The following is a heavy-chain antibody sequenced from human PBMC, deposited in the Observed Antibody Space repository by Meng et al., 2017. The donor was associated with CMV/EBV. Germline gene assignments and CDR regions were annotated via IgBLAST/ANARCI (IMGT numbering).Heavy chain of an antibody. D-gene: IGHD2-2*02. CDR2: IYPGDSDT. V-gene: IGHV5-51*01. Sequence: GESLKISCKGSGYSFTSYWIGWVRQMPGKGLEWMGIIYPGDSDTRYSPSFQGQVTISADKSISTAYLQWSSLKASDTAMYYCAREGYCSSTSCYISRDYYYYGMDVWGQGTTVTVSS. CDR3: AREGYCSSTSCYISRDYYYYGMDV. CDR1: GYSFTSYW. J-gene: IGHJ6*02.